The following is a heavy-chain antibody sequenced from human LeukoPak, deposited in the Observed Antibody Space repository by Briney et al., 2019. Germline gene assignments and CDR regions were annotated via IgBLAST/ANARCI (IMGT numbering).Heavy chain of an antibody. CDR2: ISAYNGNT. Sequence: GASVKVSCKASGYTFTSYGISWVRQAPGQGLEWMGWISAYNGNTNYAQKLQGRVTMTTDTSTSTAYMELRSLRSDDTAVYYCAGDQSKGLRFLEWLSTSDYWGQGTLVTVSS. CDR1: GYTFTSYG. J-gene: IGHJ4*02. D-gene: IGHD3-3*01. CDR3: AGDQSKGLRFLEWLSTSDY. V-gene: IGHV1-18*01.